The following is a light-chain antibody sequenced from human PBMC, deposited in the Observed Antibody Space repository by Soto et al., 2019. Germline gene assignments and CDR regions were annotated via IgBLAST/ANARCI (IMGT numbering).Light chain of an antibody. J-gene: IGLJ3*02. Sequence: QSALTQPPSASGSPGQSVTISCTGGTSDLGGYNYVSWYQQHPGEAPKLIIYEATKWPSGVSHRFSGSKSGSTASLTISGLQAEDEADYYCCAFAYSRVVFGGGTKLTVL. V-gene: IGLV2-8*01. CDR1: TSDLGGYNY. CDR2: EAT. CDR3: CAFAYSRVV.